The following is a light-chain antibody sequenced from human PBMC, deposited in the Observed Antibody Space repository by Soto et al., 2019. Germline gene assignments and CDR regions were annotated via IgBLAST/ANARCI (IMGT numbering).Light chain of an antibody. CDR3: SSYTSSSTLLYV. Sequence: QSVRTQPASVSGSPGQAITISCTGTSSDVGGYNYVSWYPQHPGKAPKLMIYDVSNRPSGVSNRFSGSKSGNTASLTISGLQAEDEADYYCSSYTSSSTLLYVFGTGTKVTVL. V-gene: IGLV2-14*01. CDR1: SSDVGGYNY. CDR2: DVS. J-gene: IGLJ1*01.